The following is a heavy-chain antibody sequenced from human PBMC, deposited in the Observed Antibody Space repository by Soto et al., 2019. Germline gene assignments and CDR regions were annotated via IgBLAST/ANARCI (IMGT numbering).Heavy chain of an antibody. CDR1: GFTFDDYA. D-gene: IGHD3-16*02. J-gene: IGHJ2*01. Sequence: EVQLVESEGGLVQPGRSLRLSCAASGFTFDDYAMHWVRQAPGKGQEWVSGISWNSGSIGYADSVKGRFTISRDNAKNSLYLQMNSLRAEDTALYYCAKASHDYIWGSYRYRYFDLWGRGTLVTVSS. CDR2: ISWNSGSI. CDR3: AKASHDYIWGSYRYRYFDL. V-gene: IGHV3-9*01.